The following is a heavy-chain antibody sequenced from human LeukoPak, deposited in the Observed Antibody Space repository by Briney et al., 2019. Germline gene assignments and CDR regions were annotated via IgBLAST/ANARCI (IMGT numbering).Heavy chain of an antibody. CDR2: ISGTGGAT. D-gene: IGHD2-21*01. CDR1: GFSFCNYA. Sequence: PGGSLRLSCVASGFSFCNYAMSWVRQAPGKGLQWVSHISGTGGATWYAGFARDRFTISRDNSKKTLYLQMSGLRVEDTAMYYCVKDPRDTYGTNWFVSWGQGTLLIVSS. CDR3: VKDPRDTYGTNWFVS. V-gene: IGHV3-23*01. J-gene: IGHJ5*01.